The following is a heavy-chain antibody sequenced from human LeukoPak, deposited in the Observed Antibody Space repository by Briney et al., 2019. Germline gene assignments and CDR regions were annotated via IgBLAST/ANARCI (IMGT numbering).Heavy chain of an antibody. J-gene: IGHJ5*02. V-gene: IGHV4-59*11. D-gene: IGHD6-19*01. CDR2: IYDTGIYDTENT. Sequence: LGTLSLTCNVSGGSISSHYWSWIRGSPGEGLERIWYIYDTGIYDTENTNYNPSLRSRVTITMDMSKNQFSLNLPSVTAADTAVYYCARVRVVAGTRSSWFDPWGQGPLVTVSS. CDR3: ARVRVVAGTRSSWFDP. CDR1: GGSISSHY.